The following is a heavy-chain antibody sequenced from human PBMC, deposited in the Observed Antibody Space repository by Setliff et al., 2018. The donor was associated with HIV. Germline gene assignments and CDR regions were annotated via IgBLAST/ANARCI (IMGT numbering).Heavy chain of an antibody. CDR3: ATRPRIAARPFDY. Sequence: PSETLSLTCSVSGVSVGSGDYYWHWIRQHPEKALEWIGYIFHSGDTYYNPSLKSRISMSVDTSKNQFSLDLTSLPAADTAVYYCATRPRIAARPFDYWGQGMLVTVSS. V-gene: IGHV4-31*03. J-gene: IGHJ4*02. CDR2: IFHSGDT. CDR1: GVSVGSGDYY. D-gene: IGHD6-6*01.